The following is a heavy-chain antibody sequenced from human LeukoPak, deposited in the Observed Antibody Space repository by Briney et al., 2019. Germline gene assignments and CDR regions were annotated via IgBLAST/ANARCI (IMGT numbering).Heavy chain of an antibody. V-gene: IGHV6-1*01. J-gene: IGHJ4*02. CDR1: GDSVSSKSAA. CDR2: TYYRSKWYN. CDR3: ARAYYDISTGYLDY. Sequence: SQTLSLTCTISGDSVSSKSAAWNWIRQSPSRGLEWLGRTYYRSKWYNDYAVSVKSRISVNPDTTKNQFYLQLSSVTPEDTAVYYCARAYYDISTGYLDYWGQGTLVTVSP. D-gene: IGHD3-9*01.